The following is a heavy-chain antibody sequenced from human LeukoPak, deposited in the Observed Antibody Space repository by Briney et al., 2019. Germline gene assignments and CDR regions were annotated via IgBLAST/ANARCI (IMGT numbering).Heavy chain of an antibody. CDR3: AKGKQWELPLDS. Sequence: HTGGSLRLSCVASGFTFSIYSMSWVRQAPGKGLEWVSNIDSGGRTYYADSVKGRFTISRDNSKNTLYLQMHSLRAEDTAVYKCAKGKQWELPLDSWGQGTPVTVSS. CDR1: GFTFSIYS. CDR2: IDSGGRT. J-gene: IGHJ4*02. V-gene: IGHV3-23*01. D-gene: IGHD1-26*01.